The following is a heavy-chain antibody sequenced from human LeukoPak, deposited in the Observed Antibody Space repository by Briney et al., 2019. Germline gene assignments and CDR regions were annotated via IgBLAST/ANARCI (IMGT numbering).Heavy chain of an antibody. CDR3: AKDTTYYYDSSGSY. Sequence: PGGSLRLSCAASGVTFRSYAMSWVRQAPGKGLEWVSAISGSGGTTYYADSVKGRFTISRDNSKNTLYLQMNSLRAEDTAVYYCAKDTTYYYDSSGSYWGQGTLVTVSS. CDR2: ISGSGGTT. D-gene: IGHD3-22*01. V-gene: IGHV3-23*01. J-gene: IGHJ4*02. CDR1: GVTFRSYA.